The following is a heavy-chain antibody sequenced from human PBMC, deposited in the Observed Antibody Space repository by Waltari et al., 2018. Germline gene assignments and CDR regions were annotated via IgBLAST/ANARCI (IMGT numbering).Heavy chain of an antibody. J-gene: IGHJ4*02. D-gene: IGHD2-15*01. V-gene: IGHV3-48*04. CDR2: ISSSSSTI. CDR1: GFTFSSYS. CDR3: ARDQGSASGIFDY. Sequence: EVQLVESGGGLVQPGGSLRLSCAASGFTFSSYSMNWVRQAPGKGLDWVSYISSSSSTIYYADSVKGRFTISRDNAKNSLYLQMNSLRAEDTAVYYCARDQGSASGIFDYWGQGTLVTVSS.